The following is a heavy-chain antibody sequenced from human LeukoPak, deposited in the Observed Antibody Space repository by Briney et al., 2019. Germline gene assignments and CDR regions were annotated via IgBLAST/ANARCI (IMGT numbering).Heavy chain of an antibody. CDR1: GFTFSSYW. CDR2: IKQDGSEK. V-gene: IGHV3-7*01. J-gene: IGHJ4*02. Sequence: GGSLRLSCAASGFTFSSYWMSWVRQAPGKGLEWVANIKQDGSEKYYVDSVKGRFTISRDNAKNSLYLQMNSLRAEDTAVYYCARDPFDYGDPFDYWGQGTLVTVSS. D-gene: IGHD4-17*01. CDR3: ARDPFDYGDPFDY.